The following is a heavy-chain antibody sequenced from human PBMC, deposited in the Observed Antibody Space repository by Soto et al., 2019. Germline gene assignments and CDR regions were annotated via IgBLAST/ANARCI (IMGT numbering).Heavy chain of an antibody. J-gene: IGHJ3*02. CDR1: GFTFSDYY. CDR2: ISSSSSYT. V-gene: IGHV3-11*06. CDR3: ERDLDILTGYYDFDI. Sequence: GGSLRLSCAASGFTFSDYYMSWIRQAPGKGLEWVSYISSSSSYTNYADSVKGRFTISRDNAKNSLYLQMNSLRAEDTAVYYCERDLDILTGYYDFDIWGQGTMVTVSS. D-gene: IGHD3-9*01.